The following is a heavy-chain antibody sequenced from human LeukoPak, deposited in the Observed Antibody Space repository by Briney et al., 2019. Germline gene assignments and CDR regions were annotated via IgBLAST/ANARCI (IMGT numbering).Heavy chain of an antibody. CDR3: ARRVGWLAYYYYYMDV. CDR1: GGSISSYY. J-gene: IGHJ6*03. Sequence: KSSETLSLTCTVSGGSISSYYWSWIRQPPGKGLEWVGYIYYSGSTNYNPSLKSRVTISVDTSKNQFSLKLSSVTAADTAVYYCARRVGWLAYYYYYMDVWGKGTTVTVSS. V-gene: IGHV4-59*12. D-gene: IGHD6-19*01. CDR2: IYYSGST.